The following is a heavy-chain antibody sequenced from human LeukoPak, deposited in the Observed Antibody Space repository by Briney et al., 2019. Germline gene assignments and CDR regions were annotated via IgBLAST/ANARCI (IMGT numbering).Heavy chain of an antibody. J-gene: IGHJ4*02. V-gene: IGHV3-23*01. CDR2: ISNTGDSA. Sequence: PGGSLRLSCTASGFTFSNYAMSWVRLAPGKGLEWVSTISNTGDSAYYADSVKGRFTFSRDNSKNTLYLQMDSLRAEDTAVYYCAKYRDRSTGYFGYWGQGTLVTVSS. CDR1: GFTFSNYA. D-gene: IGHD1-1*01. CDR3: AKYRDRSTGYFGY.